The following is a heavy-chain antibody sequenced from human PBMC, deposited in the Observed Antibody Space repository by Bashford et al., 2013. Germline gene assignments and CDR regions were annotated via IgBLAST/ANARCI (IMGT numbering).Heavy chain of an antibody. CDR2: IYSSGAT. Sequence: SETLSLTCTVSGGSISSATCYCSWLRQPPGKALEWIGYIYSSGATKYNPSLKSRVTISVDAPKNQFSLKLTSVTAGDTAIYYCARTNHREVSPGAMGWWLDAWGLGTLVTVSS. V-gene: IGHV4-61*01. CDR1: GGSISSATCY. J-gene: IGHJ5*01. D-gene: IGHD2-2*01. CDR3: ARTNHREVSPGAMGWWLDA.